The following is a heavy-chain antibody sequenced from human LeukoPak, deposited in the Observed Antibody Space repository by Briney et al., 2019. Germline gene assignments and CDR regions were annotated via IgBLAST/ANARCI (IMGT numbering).Heavy chain of an antibody. V-gene: IGHV3-74*01. D-gene: IGHD3-22*01. CDR2: INFDGRST. CDR1: GFTFSSYW. Sequence: GGSLRDSCAGSGFTFSSYWMHWVRQAPGKGLVWVSRINFDGRSTSYADSVKGRFTISRDKITIPLYLQMNSLRAEDTAVYYCARGLNYHDISGYPEYYYYYYMDVWGKGTPGIVSS. CDR3: ARGLNYHDISGYPEYYYYYYMDV. J-gene: IGHJ6*03.